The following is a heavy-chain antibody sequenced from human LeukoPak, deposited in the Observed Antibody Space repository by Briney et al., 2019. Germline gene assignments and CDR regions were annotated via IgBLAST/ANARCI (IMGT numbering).Heavy chain of an antibody. V-gene: IGHV3-33*01. D-gene: IGHD3/OR15-3a*01. CDR2: IWYDGSNK. J-gene: IGHJ4*02. CDR1: GFTFSSYG. CDR3: ARDQDWYIDY. Sequence: GGSLRLFCAASGFTFSSYGMHCVRQAPGKGLEWVAVIWYDGSNKYYADSVKGRFTISRDNSKNTLYLQMNSLRGEGAAVYYCARDQDWYIDYWGQGTLVTVSS.